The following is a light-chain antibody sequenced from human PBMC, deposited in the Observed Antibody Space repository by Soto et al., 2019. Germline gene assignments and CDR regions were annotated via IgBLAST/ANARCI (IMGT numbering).Light chain of an antibody. V-gene: IGLV4-60*02. CDR2: LEGSGSY. J-gene: IGLJ2*01. CDR3: ETWDNNTHVV. Sequence: QPVLTQSSSASASLGSSVKLTCTLSSGHSSYIIAWHQQQPGKAPRYLMKLEGSGSYNKGSGVPDRFSGSSSGADRYLTISNLHFEDEADYYCETWDNNTHVVFGGGTKLTVL. CDR1: SGHSSYI.